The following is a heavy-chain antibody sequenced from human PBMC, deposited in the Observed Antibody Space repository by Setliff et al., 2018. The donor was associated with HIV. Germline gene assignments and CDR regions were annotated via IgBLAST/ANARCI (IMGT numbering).Heavy chain of an antibody. CDR1: GFTLSNYW. CDR3: ARDFSGGHYHDY. Sequence: GGSLRLSCAASGFTLSNYWMSWVRQAPGKGLEWVAIIKQDGSEKYYVDSVKGRFTISRDNAKNSLFLQMNSRRAEDTALYYCARDFSGGHYHDYWGQGTLVTVSS. CDR2: IKQDGSEK. D-gene: IGHD2-15*01. V-gene: IGHV3-7*01. J-gene: IGHJ4*02.